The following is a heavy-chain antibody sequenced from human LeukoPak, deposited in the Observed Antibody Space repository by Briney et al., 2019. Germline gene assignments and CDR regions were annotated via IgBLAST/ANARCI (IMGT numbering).Heavy chain of an antibody. J-gene: IGHJ4*02. Sequence: GGSLRLSCAASGFTFSSYAMSWVRQAPGKGLEWVSTISGTSDSTYYADSVKGRFTISRDDSKNTLYLLMNSLRADNTAVYYCARGYLFFHYWGQGTLVTVSS. CDR1: GFTFSSYA. D-gene: IGHD6-13*01. V-gene: IGHV3-23*01. CDR2: ISGTSDST. CDR3: ARGYLFFHY.